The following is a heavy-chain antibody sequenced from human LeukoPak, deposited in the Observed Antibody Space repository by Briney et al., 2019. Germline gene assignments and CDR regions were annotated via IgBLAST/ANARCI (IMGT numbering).Heavy chain of an antibody. V-gene: IGHV3-21*01. D-gene: IGHD2-15*01. CDR2: ISSSSSYI. CDR3: ARARFCSGGSCYSGDWFDP. J-gene: IGHJ5*02. CDR1: GFTFSDYA. Sequence: GGSLRLSCVASGFTFSDYAMNWVRQAPGKGLEWVSSISSSSSYIYYADSVKGRFTISRDNAKNSLYLQMNSLRAEDTAVYYCARARFCSGGSCYSGDWFDPWGQGTLVTVSS.